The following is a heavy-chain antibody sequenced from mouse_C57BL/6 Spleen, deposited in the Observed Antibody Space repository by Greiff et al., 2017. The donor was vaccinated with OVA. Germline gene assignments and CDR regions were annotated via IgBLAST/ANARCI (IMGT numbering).Heavy chain of an antibody. V-gene: IGHV10-1*01. CDR2: IRSKSNNYAT. D-gene: IGHD2-3*01. J-gene: IGHJ3*01. CDR1: GFSFNTYA. CDR3: VRHVGNDGYADWFAY. Sequence: EVQLVESGGGLVQPKGSLKLSCAASGFSFNTYAMNWVRQAPGKGLEWVARIRSKSNNYATYYADSVKDRFTISRDDSESMLYLQMNNLKTEDTAMYYCVRHVGNDGYADWFAYWGQGTLVTVSA.